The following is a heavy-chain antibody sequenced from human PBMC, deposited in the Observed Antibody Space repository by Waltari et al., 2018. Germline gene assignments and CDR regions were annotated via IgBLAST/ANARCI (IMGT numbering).Heavy chain of an antibody. D-gene: IGHD3-22*01. CDR1: GFTFDDYA. CDR3: AKSRGGSSGYQRFWFDY. V-gene: IGHV3-9*01. Sequence: EVQLVESGGGLVQPGRSLRLSCAASGFTFDDYAMHWVRQAPGKGLGWVAGISWNSGSIGYADSVKGRFTRSRDNAKNSLYLQMNSLRAEDTALYYCAKSRGGSSGYQRFWFDYWGQGTLVTVSS. J-gene: IGHJ4*02. CDR2: ISWNSGSI.